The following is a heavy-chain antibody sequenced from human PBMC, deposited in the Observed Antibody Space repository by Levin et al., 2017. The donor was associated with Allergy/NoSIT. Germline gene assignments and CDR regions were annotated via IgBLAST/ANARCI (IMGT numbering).Heavy chain of an antibody. CDR2: IYYSGST. Sequence: SSETLSLTCTVSGGSISSYYWSWIRQPPGKGLEWIGYIYYSGSTNYNPSLKSRVTISVDTSKNQFSLKLSSVTAADTAVYYCARRDYDILTGQWGSFDPWGQGTLVTVSS. D-gene: IGHD3-9*01. J-gene: IGHJ5*02. CDR1: GGSISSYY. V-gene: IGHV4-59*08. CDR3: ARRDYDILTGQWGSFDP.